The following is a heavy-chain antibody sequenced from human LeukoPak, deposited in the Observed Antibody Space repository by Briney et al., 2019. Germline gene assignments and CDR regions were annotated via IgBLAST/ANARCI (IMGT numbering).Heavy chain of an antibody. D-gene: IGHD3-22*01. CDR2: ISTTSATI. V-gene: IGHV3-48*01. CDR1: GFTFNTYS. Sequence: GGSLRLSCVASGFTFNTYSMNWVRQTPGRGLEWVSYISTTSATIYYADSVKGRFIISRDNVKNSLYLQMNSLRAEDTALYYCARGGYSPDYWGQGTLVTVSS. J-gene: IGHJ4*02. CDR3: ARGGYSPDY.